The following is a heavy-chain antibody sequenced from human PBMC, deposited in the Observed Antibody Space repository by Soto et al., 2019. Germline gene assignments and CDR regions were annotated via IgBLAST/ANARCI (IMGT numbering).Heavy chain of an antibody. J-gene: IGHJ6*02. D-gene: IGHD3-3*01. CDR1: GYTFTSYA. Sequence: QVQLVQSGSELKKPGASVKVSCKASGYTFTSYAMNWVRQAPGQGLEWMGWINTNTGNPTYAQGFPGRFVFSLDTCVSTAYLQICSLKAEDTAVYYCARDDLPQADYYYYGMDVWGQGTTVTVSS. CDR3: ARDDLPQADYYYYGMDV. V-gene: IGHV7-4-1*01. CDR2: INTNTGNP.